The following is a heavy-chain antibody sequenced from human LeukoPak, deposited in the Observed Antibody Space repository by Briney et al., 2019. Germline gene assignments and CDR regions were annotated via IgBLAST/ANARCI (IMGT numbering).Heavy chain of an antibody. J-gene: IGHJ4*02. CDR3: AIQLVGATLRSPFDY. D-gene: IGHD1-26*01. Sequence: PGGSLRLSCAASGFTFSSYSMNWVRQAPGKGLEWVSSISSSSSYIYYADSVKGRFTISRDNAKNSLYLQMNSLRAEDTAVYYCAIQLVGATLRSPFDYWGQGTLVTVSS. CDR1: GFTFSSYS. CDR2: ISSSSSYI. V-gene: IGHV3-21*01.